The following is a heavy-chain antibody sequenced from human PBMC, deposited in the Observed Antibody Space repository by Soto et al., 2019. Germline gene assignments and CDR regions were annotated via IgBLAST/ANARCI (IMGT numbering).Heavy chain of an antibody. V-gene: IGHV3-30*18. J-gene: IGHJ6*02. D-gene: IGHD2-2*01. CDR3: AKGGYCSSTSCYSHPHYYYGMDV. Sequence: QVQLVESGGGVVQPGRSLRLSCAASGFTFSSYGMHWVRQAPGKGLEWVAVISYDGSNKYYADSVKGRFTISRDNSKNTRYLQMNSLRAEDTAVYYCAKGGYCSSTSCYSHPHYYYGMDVWGQGTTVTVSS. CDR1: GFTFSSYG. CDR2: ISYDGSNK.